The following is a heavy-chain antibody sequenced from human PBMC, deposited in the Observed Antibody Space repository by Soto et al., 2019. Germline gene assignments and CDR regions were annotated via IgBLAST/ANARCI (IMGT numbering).Heavy chain of an antibody. CDR3: AKDSRCWNDWYFDY. V-gene: IGHV3-23*01. J-gene: IGHJ4*02. CDR1: GFTFMNDA. CDR2: IIGSSGDT. D-gene: IGHD1-1*01. Sequence: EVQLLESGGTLVQPGWSLGLSCVASGFTFMNDAMTWVRQARGKWVEWVSAIIGSSGDTYYADSVKGRFTISRDNSKNTLYLQMNSLRDEDTAVYYCAKDSRCWNDWYFDYWGQGTLVIVSS.